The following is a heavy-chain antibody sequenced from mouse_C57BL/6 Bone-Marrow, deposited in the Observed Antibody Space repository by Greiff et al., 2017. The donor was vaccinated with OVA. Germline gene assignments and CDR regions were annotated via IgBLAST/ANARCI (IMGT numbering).Heavy chain of an antibody. CDR1: GYTFTSYT. D-gene: IGHD1-1*01. Sequence: VKLVESGAELARPGASVKMSCKASGYTFTSYTMPWVKQRPGQGLEWIGYINPSSGYTKYNQKFKDKATLTADKSSSTAYMQLSSLTSEDSAVYYCAAYYGGFAYWGQGTLVTVSA. CDR3: AAYYGGFAY. J-gene: IGHJ3*01. CDR2: INPSSGYT. V-gene: IGHV1-4*01.